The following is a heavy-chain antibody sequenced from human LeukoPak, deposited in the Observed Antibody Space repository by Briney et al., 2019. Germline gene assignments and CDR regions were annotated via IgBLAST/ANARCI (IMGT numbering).Heavy chain of an antibody. J-gene: IGHJ5*02. CDR1: GYSISSGYL. V-gene: IGHV4-38-2*02. CDR2: IDGSGSS. D-gene: IGHD3-10*01. CDR3: ARDSGTTGEVKFDP. Sequence: SETLPLTCTVSGYSISSGYLWGWIRQPPGKGLEWIGSIDGSGSSYYNPSLKSRVTISVDTSKNQFSLKLSSVTAADTAVYYCARDSGTTGEVKFDPWGQGTLVTVSS.